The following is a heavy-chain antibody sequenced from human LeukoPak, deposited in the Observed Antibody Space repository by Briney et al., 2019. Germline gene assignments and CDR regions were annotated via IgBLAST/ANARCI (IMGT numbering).Heavy chain of an antibody. CDR1: GFTFSNYN. CDR2: ITSTSSYI. D-gene: IGHD1-26*01. Sequence: GGSLRLSCAASGFTFSNYNMNWVRQAPGKGLEWVSPITSTSSYIYYADSVKGRFTISRDNVENSLYLQMNSLRAEDTAVYYCARDPYSGSYGDYYYYYMDVWGKGTTVTISS. J-gene: IGHJ6*03. CDR3: ARDPYSGSYGDYYYYYMDV. V-gene: IGHV3-21*01.